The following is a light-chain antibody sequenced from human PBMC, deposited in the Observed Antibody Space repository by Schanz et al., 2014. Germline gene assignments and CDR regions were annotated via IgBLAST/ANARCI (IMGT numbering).Light chain of an antibody. J-gene: IGLJ2*01. V-gene: IGLV2-18*02. CDR3: SSYTSSSTLGYVV. Sequence: QSALIQPPSVSGSPGQSVTISCTGTSSDVGSYDYVSWYQQHPGTVPKPMIYNVNTQPSGVPDRFSGSKSGNTASMTISGLQAEDEADYYCSSYTSSSTLGYVVFGGGTKLTVL. CDR1: SSDVGSYDY. CDR2: NVN.